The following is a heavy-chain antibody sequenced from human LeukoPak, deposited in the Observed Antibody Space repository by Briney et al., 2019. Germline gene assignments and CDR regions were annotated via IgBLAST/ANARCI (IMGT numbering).Heavy chain of an antibody. D-gene: IGHD3-9*01. V-gene: IGHV4-34*01. J-gene: IGHJ4*02. Sequence: SETLSLTCAAYGGSFSGYYWSWIRQPPGKGLEWIGEINHSGSTNYNPSLKSRVTISVDTSKNQFSLKLSSVTAADTAVYYCARGRAYYDILTGQLSFDYWGQGTLVTVSS. CDR1: GGSFSGYY. CDR2: INHSGST. CDR3: ARGRAYYDILTGQLSFDY.